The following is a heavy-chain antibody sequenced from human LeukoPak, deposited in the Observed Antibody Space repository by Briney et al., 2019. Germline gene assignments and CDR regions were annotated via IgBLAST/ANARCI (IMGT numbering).Heavy chain of an antibody. Sequence: GGSLRFSCAASGFTFSSYAMHWVRQAPGKGLEWVAVISYDGSNKYYADSVKGRFTISRDNSKNTLYLQMNSLRAEDTAVYYCARDRHSSSWDTFDYWGQGTPVTVSS. CDR1: GFTFSSYA. V-gene: IGHV3-30-3*01. CDR2: ISYDGSNK. CDR3: ARDRHSSSWDTFDY. D-gene: IGHD6-13*01. J-gene: IGHJ4*02.